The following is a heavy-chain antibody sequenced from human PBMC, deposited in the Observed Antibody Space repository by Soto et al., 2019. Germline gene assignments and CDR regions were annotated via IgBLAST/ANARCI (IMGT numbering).Heavy chain of an antibody. Sequence: QVRLQESGPGLLKPSETLSLTCTVSGGSINTFYWSWVRQPAGKGLEWIGRIFSSGSTSFNPSLESRVAMSVGTSKNHVSLNLSSVTAADMAVYYCAREWSYRAYNFAHGIQLWSFDFWGQGALVTVSS. CDR1: GGSINTFY. CDR3: AREWSYRAYNFAHGIQLWSFDF. V-gene: IGHV4-4*07. CDR2: IFSSGST. J-gene: IGHJ4*02. D-gene: IGHD5-18*01.